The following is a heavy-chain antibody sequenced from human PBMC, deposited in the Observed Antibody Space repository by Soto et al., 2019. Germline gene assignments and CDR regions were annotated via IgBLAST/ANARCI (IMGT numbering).Heavy chain of an antibody. CDR3: ARGPYYDFWSGYYEYYYGMDV. CDR1: GGTFSSYA. J-gene: IGHJ6*02. D-gene: IGHD3-3*01. Sequence: GASVKVSCKASGGTFSSYAISWVRQAPGQGLEWMGGIIPIFGTANYAQKFQGRVTITADESTSTAYMELSSLRSEDTAVYYCARGPYYDFWSGYYEYYYGMDVWGQGTTVTVSS. CDR2: IIPIFGTA. V-gene: IGHV1-69*13.